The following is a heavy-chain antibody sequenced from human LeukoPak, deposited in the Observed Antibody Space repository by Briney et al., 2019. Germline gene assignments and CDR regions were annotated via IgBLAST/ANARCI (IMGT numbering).Heavy chain of an antibody. J-gene: IGHJ4*02. Sequence: ASVKVSGTASGYTFTGYYMHWVRQAPGQGLEWMGWINPNSGGTNYAQKFQGWVTMTRDTSISTAYMELSRLRSDDTAVYYCARGAEIYSSSWYRYWGQGTLVTVSS. CDR2: INPNSGGT. D-gene: IGHD6-13*01. V-gene: IGHV1-2*04. CDR3: ARGAEIYSSSWYRY. CDR1: GYTFTGYY.